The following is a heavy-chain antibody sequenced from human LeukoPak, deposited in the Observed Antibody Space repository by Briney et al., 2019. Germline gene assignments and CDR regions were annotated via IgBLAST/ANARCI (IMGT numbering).Heavy chain of an antibody. V-gene: IGHV1-2*02. CDR1: GYTFTGYY. CDR2: INPNSGGT. D-gene: IGHD3-3*01. Sequence: ASVKVSCKASGYTFTGYYMHWVRQAPGQGLEWMGWINPNSGGTNYAQKFQGRVTMTRDTSISTAYMELSRLRSDDTAVYYCARDFPDYDFWSGYRIDPWGRGTLVTVSS. J-gene: IGHJ5*02. CDR3: ARDFPDYDFWSGYRIDP.